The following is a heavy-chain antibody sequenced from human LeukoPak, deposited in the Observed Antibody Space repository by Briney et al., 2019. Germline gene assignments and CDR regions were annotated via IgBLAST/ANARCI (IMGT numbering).Heavy chain of an antibody. D-gene: IGHD3-3*01. CDR2: IKQDGSEK. V-gene: IGHV3-7*01. CDR1: GFTFSSYW. J-gene: IGHJ4*02. CDR3: ARTGGAHYAFWSGWNFDY. Sequence: GGSLRLSCAASGFTFSSYWMSWVRQAPGKGLEWVANIKQDGSEKYYVDSVKGRFTISRDNAKNSLYLQINSLRAEDTAVYYCARTGGAHYAFWSGWNFDYWGQGTLVTVSS.